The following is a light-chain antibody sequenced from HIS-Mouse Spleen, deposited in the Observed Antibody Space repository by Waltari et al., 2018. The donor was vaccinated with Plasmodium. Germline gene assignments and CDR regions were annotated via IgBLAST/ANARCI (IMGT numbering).Light chain of an antibody. J-gene: IGLJ2*01. CDR2: DDS. Sequence: SYVLTQPPSVSVAPGQTARITCGGNNIGSKSVQWYQQKPGQAPVLVVYDDSDRPSGIPERFSGSNSGNTATLTISRGEAGDEADYYCQVWDSSSDHPVFGGGTKLTVL. V-gene: IGLV3-21*02. CDR3: QVWDSSSDHPV. CDR1: NIGSKS.